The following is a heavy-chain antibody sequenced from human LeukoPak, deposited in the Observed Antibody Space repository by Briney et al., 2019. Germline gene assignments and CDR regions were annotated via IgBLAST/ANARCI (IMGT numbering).Heavy chain of an antibody. CDR1: GYTFTGYY. V-gene: IGHV1-2*02. Sequence: PEASVKVSCKASGYTFTGYYMHWVRQAPGQGLEWMGWINPNSGGTNYAQKFQGRVTMTRDTSISTAYMELSRLRSDDTAVYYCARDLTAFNRGAFDIWGQGTMVTVSS. CDR3: ARDLTAFNRGAFDI. CDR2: INPNSGGT. J-gene: IGHJ3*02. D-gene: IGHD1-14*01.